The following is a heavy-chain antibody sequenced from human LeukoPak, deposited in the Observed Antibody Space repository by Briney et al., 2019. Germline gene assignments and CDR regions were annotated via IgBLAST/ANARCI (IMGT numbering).Heavy chain of an antibody. CDR1: GGSFSGYY. CDR3: ASVTPNWNYLNY. CDR2: INHSGST. J-gene: IGHJ4*02. V-gene: IGHV4-34*01. Sequence: SETLSLTCAVYGGSFSGYYWSWIRQPPGKGLEWIGEINHSGSTNYNPSLKSRVTISVDTSKNQFSLKLSSVTAADTAVYYCASVTPNWNYLNYWGQGTLVTVSS. D-gene: IGHD1-7*01.